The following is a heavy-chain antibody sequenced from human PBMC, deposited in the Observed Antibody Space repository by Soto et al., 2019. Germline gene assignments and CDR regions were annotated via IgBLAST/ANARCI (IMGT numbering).Heavy chain of an antibody. V-gene: IGHV3-23*01. Sequence: RVLQAPGKGLEWVPAISGSGGSTYYADSVKGRFTISRDNSKNTLYLQMNSLRAEDTAVYYCAKSPSLEIPIVVVVPAADYYMDVWGKGTTVTVSS. D-gene: IGHD2-2*01. J-gene: IGHJ6*03. CDR3: AKSPSLEIPIVVVVPAADYYMDV. CDR2: ISGSGGST.